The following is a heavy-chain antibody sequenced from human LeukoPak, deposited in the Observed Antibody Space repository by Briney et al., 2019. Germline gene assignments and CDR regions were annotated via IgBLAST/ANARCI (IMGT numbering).Heavy chain of an antibody. J-gene: IGHJ4*02. V-gene: IGHV3-23*01. CDR1: GFSFNNYV. D-gene: IGHD2-21*01. CDR3: AKTVVVITFRFDS. CDR2: TSGDGART. Sequence: GGSLRLSCAASGFSFNNYVMSWVRQAPGKGLEWVSATSGDGARTYYADSVKGRFTISRDNSKNTLDLQMNSLRAEDTAIYYCAKTVVVITFRFDSWGQGSLVTVSS.